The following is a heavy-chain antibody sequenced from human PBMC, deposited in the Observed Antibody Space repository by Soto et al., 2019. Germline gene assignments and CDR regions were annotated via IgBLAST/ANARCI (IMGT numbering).Heavy chain of an antibody. Sequence: GGSLRLSCAASGFTFSSYAMSWVRQAPGKGLEWVSAISGSGGSTYYADSVKGRFTISRDNSKNTLYLQMNSLRAEDTAVYYCAKDRAGVGSSSSLTNYFEYWGQGTLVTVSS. J-gene: IGHJ4*02. CDR3: AKDRAGVGSSSSLTNYFEY. CDR2: ISGSGGST. D-gene: IGHD6-6*01. CDR1: GFTFSSYA. V-gene: IGHV3-23*01.